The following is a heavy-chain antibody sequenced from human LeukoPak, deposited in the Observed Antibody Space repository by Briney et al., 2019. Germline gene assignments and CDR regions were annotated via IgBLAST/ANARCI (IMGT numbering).Heavy chain of an antibody. CDR1: GFTFDDYG. V-gene: IGHV3-9*01. J-gene: IGHJ4*02. CDR2: ISWNSASV. Sequence: GGSLRLSCEASGFTFDDYGMHWVRQAPGKGLEWVSTISWNSASVGYVDSVKGRFTISRDNAKKTLYLQMNSLRPEDTALYYCAKDYAYSSSWYDYWGQGTLVTVSS. CDR3: AKDYAYSSSWYDY. D-gene: IGHD6-13*01.